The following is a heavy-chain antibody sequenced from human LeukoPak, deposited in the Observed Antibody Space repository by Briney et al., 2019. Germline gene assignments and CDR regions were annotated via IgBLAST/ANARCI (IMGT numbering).Heavy chain of an antibody. J-gene: IGHJ6*04. Sequence: GGSLRLSCAASGFTFSSYAMSWVRQAPGKGLEWVSYISGSGSTIYYADSVKGRFTISRDNAKNSLYLQMNSLRAKDTAVYYCAELGITMIGGVWGKGTTVTISS. V-gene: IGHV3-48*03. CDR3: AELGITMIGGV. D-gene: IGHD3-10*02. CDR2: ISGSGSTI. CDR1: GFTFSSYA.